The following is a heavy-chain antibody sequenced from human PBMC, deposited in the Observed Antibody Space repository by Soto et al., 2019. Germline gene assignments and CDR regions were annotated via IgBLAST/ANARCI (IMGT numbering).Heavy chain of an antibody. CDR3: ARGGVFIAAAGRWWFDP. J-gene: IGHJ5*02. D-gene: IGHD6-13*01. V-gene: IGHV1-18*01. CDR2: ISAYNGNT. Sequence: QVQLVQSGAEVKKPGASVKVSCKASGYTFTSYGISWVRQAPGQGLEGMGWISAYNGNTNYAQKLQGRVTMTTDTSTSTAYMEPMSLRSDDTAVYYGARGGVFIAAAGRWWFDPWGQGTLVTVSS. CDR1: GYTFTSYG.